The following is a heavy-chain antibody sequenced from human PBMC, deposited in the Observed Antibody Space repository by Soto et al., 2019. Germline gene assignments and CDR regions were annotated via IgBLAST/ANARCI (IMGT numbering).Heavy chain of an antibody. CDR2: ISGTGGST. Sequence: GGSLRLSCAASGFTFSSYAMNWVRQAPGKGLEWVSNISGTGGSTYYADSVKGRFTISRDNSRNTLYLQMNSLRAEDTAVYYCAKDSAITDNWYFDLWGRGTLVTVSS. V-gene: IGHV3-23*01. J-gene: IGHJ2*01. CDR3: AKDSAITDNWYFDL. CDR1: GFTFSSYA. D-gene: IGHD1-20*01.